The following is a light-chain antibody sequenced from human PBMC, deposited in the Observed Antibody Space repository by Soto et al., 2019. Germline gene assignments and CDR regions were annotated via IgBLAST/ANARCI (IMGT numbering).Light chain of an antibody. CDR3: QQYNSYSWT. V-gene: IGKV1-5*03. J-gene: IGKJ1*01. CDR2: KAS. CDR1: QSISSW. Sequence: DIQMTQSPSTLSASVGDRFTITCRASQSISSWLAWYQQKPGKAPKLLIYKASSLESGVPSRFSGSGSGTEFTLTISSLQPDDFATHYFQQYNSYSWTFGQGTKVEIK.